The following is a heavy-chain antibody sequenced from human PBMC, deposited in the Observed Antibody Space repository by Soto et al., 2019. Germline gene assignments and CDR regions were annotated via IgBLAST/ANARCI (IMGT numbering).Heavy chain of an antibody. D-gene: IGHD5-12*01. V-gene: IGHV1-18*04. J-gene: IGHJ5*02. Sequence: QGQLVQSGAEVKKPGASVKVSCKASGYTFTSYGMSWVRQAPGQGLEWMGWISGYNGDTNYAQKLQGRVTMTTDTSTSTAYMELRSLRSDDTAVYYCASSLVATINGGWFDPWGQGTLVTVSS. CDR1: GYTFTSYG. CDR2: ISGYNGDT. CDR3: ASSLVATINGGWFDP.